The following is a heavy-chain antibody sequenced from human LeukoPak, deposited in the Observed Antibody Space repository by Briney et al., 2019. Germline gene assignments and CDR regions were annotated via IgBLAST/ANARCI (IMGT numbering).Heavy chain of an antibody. CDR1: GTSITHYF. Sequence: SETLSLTCSVSGTSITHYFWRWIRQSAGQRLEWIGRISTHGTTTYNPSLNSRVTMSRDTSRSQVSLKLSSVTAADTAVYYCARDVTGTTNAFDIWGQGRMVTVSS. D-gene: IGHD1-20*01. CDR3: ARDVTGTTNAFDI. J-gene: IGHJ3*02. V-gene: IGHV4-4*07. CDR2: ISTHGTT.